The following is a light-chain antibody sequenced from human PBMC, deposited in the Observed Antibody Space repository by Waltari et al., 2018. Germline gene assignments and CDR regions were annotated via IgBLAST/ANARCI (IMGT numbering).Light chain of an antibody. CDR3: CSYAGSYTFEV. Sequence: QSALTQPRSVSGSPGQSVTISCTGTSSDIVGYTYVSWYQQHPGKAPKLIILDVTKRPSGVPDRFSASKSGNTASLTISGLQPEDEADYYCCSYAGSYTFEVFGTGTTVTVL. V-gene: IGLV2-11*01. CDR1: SSDIVGYTY. CDR2: DVT. J-gene: IGLJ1*01.